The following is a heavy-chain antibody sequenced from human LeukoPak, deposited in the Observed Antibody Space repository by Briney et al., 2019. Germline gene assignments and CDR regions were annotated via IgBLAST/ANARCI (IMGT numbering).Heavy chain of an antibody. Sequence: ASVKVSCRASGYTFTSYGITWVRQAPGQGLEWMGWISVYNGNTNYAQKLQGRVTMTTDTSTSTVYMELRSLTSDDTAVYYCARGGQTRFDYWGQGTLVTVSS. CDR2: ISVYNGNT. V-gene: IGHV1-18*01. CDR1: GYTFTSYG. D-gene: IGHD3-10*01. CDR3: ARGGQTRFDY. J-gene: IGHJ4*02.